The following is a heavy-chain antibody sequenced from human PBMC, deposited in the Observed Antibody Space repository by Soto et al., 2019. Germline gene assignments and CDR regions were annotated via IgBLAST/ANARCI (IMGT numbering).Heavy chain of an antibody. V-gene: IGHV3-7*04. Sequence: PGGSLRLSCAASGFTFSNYWMTWVRQAPGKGLEWVANIKQDGSENFYVDTVKGRFNNSRDNAKNSLYLQMNSLRAEDTAVYYCARDSGPRGYDAFDIWGQGTMVTVSS. CDR3: ARDSGPRGYDAFDI. J-gene: IGHJ3*02. D-gene: IGHD2-8*02. CDR2: IKQDGSEN. CDR1: GFTFSNYW.